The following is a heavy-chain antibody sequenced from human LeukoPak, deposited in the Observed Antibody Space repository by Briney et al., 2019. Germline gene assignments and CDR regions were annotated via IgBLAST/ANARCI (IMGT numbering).Heavy chain of an antibody. Sequence: ASVKVSCKASDYTFSIYNMHWVRQAPGQGLEWMGIINPSGGTSYAQKLQGRITMTRDTSTSTVYMELSSLRSEDTAVYYCAREVGIAAASDYYYGMDVWGQGTTVTVSS. CDR1: DYTFSIYN. J-gene: IGHJ6*02. D-gene: IGHD6-13*01. CDR2: INPSGGT. CDR3: AREVGIAAASDYYYGMDV. V-gene: IGHV1-46*01.